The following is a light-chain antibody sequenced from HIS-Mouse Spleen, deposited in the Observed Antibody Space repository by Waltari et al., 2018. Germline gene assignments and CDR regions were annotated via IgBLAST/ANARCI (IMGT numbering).Light chain of an antibody. V-gene: IGLV1-47*01. CDR2: RNK. Sequence: QSVLTQPPSASGTPGQRVTISCSGSSSNIGSNYVYWYQQLPGTAPKLLIYRNKQRPSGVPDRFSGSKSGTSASLAISGRRSEDEADYYCAAWDDSLSGWVFGGGTKLTVL. J-gene: IGLJ3*02. CDR3: AAWDDSLSGWV. CDR1: SSNIGSNY.